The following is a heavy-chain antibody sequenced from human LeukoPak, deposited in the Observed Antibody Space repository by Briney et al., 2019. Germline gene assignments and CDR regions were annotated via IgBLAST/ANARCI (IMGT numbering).Heavy chain of an antibody. Sequence: GGSLRLSCTASGFIFSGSAMHWVRQASGKGLEWVGRIRSKANSYATAYAASVKGRFTISRDDSKNTAYLQMNSLKTEDTAVYYCARGNSSGWVYILRYYYYYMDVWGKGTTVTISS. D-gene: IGHD6-19*01. J-gene: IGHJ6*03. CDR2: IRSKANSYAT. V-gene: IGHV3-73*01. CDR1: GFIFSGSA. CDR3: ARGNSSGWVYILRYYYYYMDV.